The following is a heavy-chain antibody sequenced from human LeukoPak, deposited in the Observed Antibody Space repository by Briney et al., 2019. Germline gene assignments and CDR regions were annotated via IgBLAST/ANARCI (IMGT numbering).Heavy chain of an antibody. J-gene: IGHJ4*02. V-gene: IGHV4-4*07. Sequence: SETLSLTCTVSGGSISSYYWSWIRQPAGKGLEWIGRVYTTGSTNYNPSLKSRVTISVDTSKNQFSLKLSSVTAADTAVYYCARHGYDVLYFETPYYFDYWGQGTLVTVSS. CDR1: GGSISSYY. D-gene: IGHD3-9*01. CDR2: VYTTGST. CDR3: ARHGYDVLYFETPYYFDY.